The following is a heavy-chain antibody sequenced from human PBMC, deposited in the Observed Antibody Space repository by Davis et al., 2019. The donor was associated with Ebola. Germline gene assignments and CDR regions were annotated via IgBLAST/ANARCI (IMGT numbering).Heavy chain of an antibody. D-gene: IGHD4-23*01. CDR2: IYYSGST. CDR3: ARVPNDYGGKNFYFDY. Sequence: SETLSLTCTVSGGSISSSSYYWSWIRQPPGKGLEWIGYIYYSGSTNYNPSLKSRVTISVDTSKNQFSLELSSVTAADTAVYYCARVPNDYGGKNFYFDYWGQGTLVTVSS. CDR1: GGSISSSSYY. V-gene: IGHV4-61*01. J-gene: IGHJ4*02.